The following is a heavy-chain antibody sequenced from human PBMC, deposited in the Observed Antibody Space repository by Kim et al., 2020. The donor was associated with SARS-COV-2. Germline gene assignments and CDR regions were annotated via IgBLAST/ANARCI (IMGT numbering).Heavy chain of an antibody. CDR1: GGSISSGDYY. V-gene: IGHV4-30-4*01. Sequence: SETLSLTCTVSGGSISSGDYYWSWIRQPPGKGLEWIGYIYYSGSTYYNPSLKSRVTISVDTSKNQFSLKLSSVTAADTAVYYCAREATVVTRGAFDYWGQGTLVTVSS. CDR3: AREATVVTRGAFDY. D-gene: IGHD4-17*01. J-gene: IGHJ4*02. CDR2: IYYSGST.